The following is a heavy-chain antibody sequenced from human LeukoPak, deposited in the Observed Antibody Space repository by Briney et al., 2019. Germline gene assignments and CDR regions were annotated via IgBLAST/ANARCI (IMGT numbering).Heavy chain of an antibody. D-gene: IGHD6-13*01. V-gene: IGHV3-7*01. J-gene: IGHJ4*02. CDR1: GFTFSTYW. CDR2: IKQDGSEK. CDR3: ARDSAGNDY. Sequence: PGGSLRLSCAASGFTFSTYWMSWVRQAPGKGLEWVANIKQDGSEKYYVGSVTGRFTISRDNAKNSLYLQMNSLRAEDTAMYYCARDSAGNDYWGQGTLVTVSS.